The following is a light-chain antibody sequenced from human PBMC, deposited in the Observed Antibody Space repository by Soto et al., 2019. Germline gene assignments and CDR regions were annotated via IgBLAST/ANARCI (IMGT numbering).Light chain of an antibody. Sequence: EIVLTQSPGTLSLSPGERATLSCRASQSVSNSYLAWNQQKPGQAPRLLIYGASSRATGIPDRFSGSGSGTDFTLTISRLEPEDFAVYYCQQYGSSPQGTFGQGTKVEIK. CDR1: QSVSNSY. J-gene: IGKJ1*01. CDR2: GAS. V-gene: IGKV3-20*01. CDR3: QQYGSSPQGT.